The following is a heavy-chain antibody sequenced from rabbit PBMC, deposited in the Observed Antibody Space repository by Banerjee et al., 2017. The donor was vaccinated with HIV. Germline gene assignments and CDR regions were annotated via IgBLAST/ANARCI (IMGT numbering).Heavy chain of an antibody. Sequence: QEQLVESGGGLVQPGGSLKLSCKASGFDFSSYGVSWVRQAPGKGLEWIGYIDPVFGSTYYASWVNGRFTISSHNAQNTLYLQLNSLTAADTATYFCVGGGWGEDYYGMDLWGPGTLVTVS. D-gene: IGHD4-1*01. V-gene: IGHV1S47*01. CDR3: VGGGWGEDYYGMDL. CDR1: GFDFSSYG. CDR2: IDPVFGST. J-gene: IGHJ6*01.